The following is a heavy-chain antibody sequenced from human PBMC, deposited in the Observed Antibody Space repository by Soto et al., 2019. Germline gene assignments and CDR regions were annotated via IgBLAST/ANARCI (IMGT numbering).Heavy chain of an antibody. CDR3: AKDWAIVVVVAALFDY. D-gene: IGHD2-15*01. V-gene: IGHV3-23*01. Sequence: GGSLRLSCAASGFTFSSYAMSWVRQAPGKGLEWVSAISGSGGSTYYADSVKGRFTISRDNSKNTLYLQMNSLRAEDTAVYYCAKDWAIVVVVAALFDYWGQGTLVTVSS. CDR1: GFTFSSYA. CDR2: ISGSGGST. J-gene: IGHJ4*02.